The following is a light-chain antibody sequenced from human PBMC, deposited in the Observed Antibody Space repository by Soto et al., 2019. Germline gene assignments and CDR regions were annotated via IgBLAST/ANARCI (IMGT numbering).Light chain of an antibody. Sequence: QSVLTQPASASGSPGQSITISCTVTSSDVGAYNYVSWYQHHPGKAPKLMIYEVTNRPSGVSNRFSGSKSGNTASLTISGLQAEDEADYYCNSYTTNSNRVFGTGTKVTV. V-gene: IGLV2-14*01. J-gene: IGLJ1*01. CDR3: NSYTTNSNRV. CDR2: EVT. CDR1: SSDVGAYNY.